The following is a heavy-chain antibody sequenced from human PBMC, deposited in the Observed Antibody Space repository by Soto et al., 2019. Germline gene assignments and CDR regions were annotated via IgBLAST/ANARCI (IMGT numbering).Heavy chain of an antibody. Sequence: SETLSLTCTVSGDSISSYFWTWIRQSPGKGLQWIGYIHYSGDTTYSPSLKSRVTVSVDTSKNQFSLRLTSVTAADTAVYYCARMNQLAPKRNAFDIWGQGTMVTVSS. V-gene: IGHV4-59*01. CDR3: ARMNQLAPKRNAFDI. J-gene: IGHJ3*02. CDR1: GDSISSYF. CDR2: IHYSGDT. D-gene: IGHD1-1*01.